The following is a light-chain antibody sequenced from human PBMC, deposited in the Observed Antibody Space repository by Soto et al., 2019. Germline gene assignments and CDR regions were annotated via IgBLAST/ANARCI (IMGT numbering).Light chain of an antibody. J-gene: IGKJ1*01. CDR1: QTIAGN. Sequence: EIVMTQSPATLSVSPGERATLSCRASQTIAGNLAWYQQKPGQAPRLLIYGASSRATGIPARFSGRGSGTDFTLTVTSLQSEDSAIYYCQQYNQWSRTFGQGTKVEIK. CDR3: QQYNQWSRT. V-gene: IGKV3-15*01. CDR2: GAS.